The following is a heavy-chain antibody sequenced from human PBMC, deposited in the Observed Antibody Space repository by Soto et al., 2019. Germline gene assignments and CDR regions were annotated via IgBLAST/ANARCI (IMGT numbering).Heavy chain of an antibody. D-gene: IGHD3-10*01. V-gene: IGHV4-59*01. Sequence: TSETLSLTCTVSGGSISSYYWSWIRQPPGKGLEWIGYIYYSGSTNYNPSLKSRVTISVDTSKNQFSLKLSSVTAADTAVYYCARVTGGSGSSKPYYFDYWGQGTLVTVSS. J-gene: IGHJ4*02. CDR3: ARVTGGSGSSKPYYFDY. CDR2: IYYSGST. CDR1: GGSISSYY.